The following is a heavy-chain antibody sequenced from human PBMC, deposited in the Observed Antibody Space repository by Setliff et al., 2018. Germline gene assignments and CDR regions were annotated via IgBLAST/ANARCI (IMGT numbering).Heavy chain of an antibody. V-gene: IGHV1-69*13. D-gene: IGHD5-18*01. CDR3: ATIYGYNSLAWYSDL. CDR1: GGTFRTYE. J-gene: IGHJ2*01. CDR2: IIPMFEKT. Sequence: SVKVSCKVSGGTFRTYEINWVRQAPGQGFEWMGRIIPMFEKTNYAQKFQGRVTITADESTTTTYMELSSLRSDDTAVYYCATIYGYNSLAWYSDLWGRGTRVT.